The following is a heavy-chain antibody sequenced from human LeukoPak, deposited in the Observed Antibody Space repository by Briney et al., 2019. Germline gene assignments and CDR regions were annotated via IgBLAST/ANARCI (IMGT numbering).Heavy chain of an antibody. CDR2: MNPNSGNT. J-gene: IGHJ4*02. Sequence: ASVKVSCKASGYTFTNYDINWVRQAPGQGLEWMGWMNPNSGNTGYAQKFQDRVTMTRNTSISTAYMELSSLRSEDTAFYYCARVNCSSTSCRSKFLDYWGQGTLVTVSS. D-gene: IGHD2-2*01. V-gene: IGHV1-8*01. CDR3: ARVNCSSTSCRSKFLDY. CDR1: GYTFTNYD.